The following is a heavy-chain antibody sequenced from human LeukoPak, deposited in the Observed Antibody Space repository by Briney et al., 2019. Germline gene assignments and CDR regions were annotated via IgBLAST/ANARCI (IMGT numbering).Heavy chain of an antibody. CDR3: ARGPSGYQNT. V-gene: IGHV3-23*01. CDR1: GFTFSSYC. CDR2: ISGRGGST. D-gene: IGHD5-12*01. J-gene: IGHJ4*02. Sequence: GGSLRLSCAASGFTFSSYCMSWVRQAPGKGLEEGSVISGRGGSTYYADSVKGRFTIPRDNSKNTLYLQMNSLRAEDTAVYYCARGPSGYQNTGGQGTLVSVFS.